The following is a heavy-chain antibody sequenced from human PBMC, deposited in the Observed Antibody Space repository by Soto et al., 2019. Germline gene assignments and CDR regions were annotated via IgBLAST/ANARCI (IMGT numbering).Heavy chain of an antibody. J-gene: IGHJ4*02. CDR1: GDSFTSYW. CDR3: ARHGPHCSGGSCYSLSPDY. CDR2: IYPGDSDT. V-gene: IGHV5-51*01. Sequence: GESLKISCKGSGDSFTSYWIGWVRQMPGKGLEWMGIIYPGDSDTRYSPSFQGQVTISADKSISTAYLQWSSLKASDTAMYYCARHGPHCSGGSCYSLSPDYWGQGTLVTVSS. D-gene: IGHD2-15*01.